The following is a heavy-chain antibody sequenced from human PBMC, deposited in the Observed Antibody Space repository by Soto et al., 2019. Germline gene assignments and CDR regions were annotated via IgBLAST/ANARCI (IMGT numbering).Heavy chain of an antibody. J-gene: IGHJ4*02. CDR3: ARMATISQVLRN. Sequence: QVQLQESGPGLVKPSQTLSLTCTVSGGSISSGGYYWSWIRQHPGKGLEWIGYIYHSGSTYYNPSLKSRVTISVDTSKNQFSLKLTPVTAAHTAVYYCARMATISQVLRNWGQGTLVTVSS. D-gene: IGHD5-12*01. V-gene: IGHV4-31*03. CDR2: IYHSGST. CDR1: GGSISSGGYY.